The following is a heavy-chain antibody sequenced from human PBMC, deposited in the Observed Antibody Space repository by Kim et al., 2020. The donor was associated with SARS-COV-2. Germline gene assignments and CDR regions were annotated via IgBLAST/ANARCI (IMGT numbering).Heavy chain of an antibody. CDR3: ARVSAVVASGFDY. CDR2: INTNTGNP. V-gene: IGHV7-4-1*02. J-gene: IGHJ4*02. CDR1: GYSFSNYA. Sequence: ASVKVSCKASGYSFSNYALNWLRQAPGQGPEWMGWINTNTGNPTYARAFTGRFVFSLDTSVSTAYLQISSLKAEDTAVYYCARVSAVVASGFDYWGQGTLVTVSS. D-gene: IGHD2-15*01.